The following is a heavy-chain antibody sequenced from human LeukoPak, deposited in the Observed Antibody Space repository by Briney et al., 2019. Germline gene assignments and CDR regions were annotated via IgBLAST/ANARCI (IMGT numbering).Heavy chain of an antibody. J-gene: IGHJ4*02. V-gene: IGHV4-34*01. D-gene: IGHD3-9*01. Sequence: SETLSLTCAVYGGSFSGYYRSWIRQPPGKGLEWIGEINHSGSTNYNPSLKSRVTLSVDTSKNQFSLKLSSVTAADTAVYYCARGVRDYDILNYWGQGTLVTVSS. CDR1: GGSFSGYY. CDR3: ARGVRDYDILNY. CDR2: INHSGST.